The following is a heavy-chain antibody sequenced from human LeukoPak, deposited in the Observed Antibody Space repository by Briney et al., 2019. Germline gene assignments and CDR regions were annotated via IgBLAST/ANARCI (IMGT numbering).Heavy chain of an antibody. D-gene: IGHD2/OR15-2a*01. CDR1: GFSFSDSY. J-gene: IGHJ3*02. CDR3: ARRGNMSSHAFDI. V-gene: IGHV3-11*01. Sequence: GGSLRLSCAASGFSFSDSYMSWLRQAPGQGLEWLSYIKSSDTSTFYADSVKGRFTVSRDNAKNSLYLQMNSLRAEDKAVYYCARRGNMSSHAFDIWGQGTVVTVSS. CDR2: IKSSDTST.